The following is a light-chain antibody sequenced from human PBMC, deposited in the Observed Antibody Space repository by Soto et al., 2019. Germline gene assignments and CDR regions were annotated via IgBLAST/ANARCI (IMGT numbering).Light chain of an antibody. CDR3: QHYYNFPFT. CDR2: DAS. CDR1: QDISNY. J-gene: IGKJ3*01. V-gene: IGKV1-33*01. Sequence: DIHMTQSPSSLSASVGDRVTITCQASQDISNYLSWYQQKPGKGPKLLIYDASNLETGVPSRFSGSGSGTDFTFTISSLQPEDIATYFCQHYYNFPFTFGPGTKVDIK.